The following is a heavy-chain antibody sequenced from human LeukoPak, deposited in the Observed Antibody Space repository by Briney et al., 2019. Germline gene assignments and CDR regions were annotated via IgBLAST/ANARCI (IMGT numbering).Heavy chain of an antibody. CDR1: GDSISSGDYY. J-gene: IGHJ6*03. Sequence: SETLSLTCTVSGDSISSGDYYWSWIRQPPGKGLEWIAYIYYTGSTNHNPSLKSRVTISVDTSKNQFSLKLSSVTAADTAVYYCARVVYSGYDFRGAMDVWGKGTTVTVSS. CDR2: IYYTGST. D-gene: IGHD5-12*01. V-gene: IGHV4-61*08. CDR3: ARVVYSGYDFRGAMDV.